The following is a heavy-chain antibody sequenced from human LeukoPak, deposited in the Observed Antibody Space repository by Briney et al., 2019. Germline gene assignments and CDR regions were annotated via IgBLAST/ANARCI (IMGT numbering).Heavy chain of an antibody. CDR1: GFTFSSYA. Sequence: PGRSLRLSCAASGFTFSSYAMHWVRQAPGKGLEWVAVISYDGSNKYYADSVKGRFTISRDNSKSTLYLQMNSLRAEDTAVYYCARDRNGGYGNLYFDYWGQGTLVTVSS. J-gene: IGHJ4*02. D-gene: IGHD2-8*01. V-gene: IGHV3-30-3*01. CDR3: ARDRNGGYGNLYFDY. CDR2: ISYDGSNK.